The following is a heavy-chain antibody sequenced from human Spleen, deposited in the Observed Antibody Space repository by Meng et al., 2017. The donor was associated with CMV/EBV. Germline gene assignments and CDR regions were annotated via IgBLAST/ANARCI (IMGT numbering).Heavy chain of an antibody. CDR2: IIPIIAKA. CDR1: GGTFCGFT. J-gene: IGHJ5*02. CDR3: ASDVVATPMTRYLAP. Sequence: GGTFCGFTISWVRQVPQQGLEWMGWIIPIIAKANYTKQIHGRVSISANKSSTTAYMVLRDLTFEDTAIYFGASDVVATPMTRYLAPWGQGALVTVSS. V-gene: IGHV1-69*08. D-gene: IGHD5-12*01.